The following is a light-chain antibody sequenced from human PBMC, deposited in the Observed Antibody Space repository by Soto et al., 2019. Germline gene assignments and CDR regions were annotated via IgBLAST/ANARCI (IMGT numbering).Light chain of an antibody. CDR1: SSNIGAGYD. V-gene: IGLV1-40*01. CDR2: GNS. Sequence: QSVLTQPASVSGAPGQRVTISCTGSSSNIGAGYDVHWYQQLPGTAPKLLIYGNSNRPSGVPDRFSGSKSGTSASLAINGLQAEDEADYYCQSYDSSLSAPYVFGTGTKVTVL. J-gene: IGLJ1*01. CDR3: QSYDSSLSAPYV.